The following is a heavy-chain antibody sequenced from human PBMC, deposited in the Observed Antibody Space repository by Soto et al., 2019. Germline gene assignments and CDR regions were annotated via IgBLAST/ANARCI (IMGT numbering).Heavy chain of an antibody. Sequence: ASVKVSCMASGYTFTSYYMHWVRQAPGQGLEWMGIINPSGGSTSYAQKFQGRVTMTRDTSTSTVYMELSSLRSEDTAVYYCARDWTVEIYYYGMDVWGQGTTVTVSS. V-gene: IGHV1-46*01. CDR2: INPSGGST. CDR1: GYTFTSYY. J-gene: IGHJ6*02. D-gene: IGHD1-1*01. CDR3: ARDWTVEIYYYGMDV.